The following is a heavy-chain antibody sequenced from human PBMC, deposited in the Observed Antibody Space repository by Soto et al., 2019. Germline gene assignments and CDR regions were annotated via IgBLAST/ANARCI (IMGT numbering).Heavy chain of an antibody. J-gene: IGHJ6*03. V-gene: IGHV3-66*01. CDR1: GFTVSSNY. D-gene: IGHD6-19*01. CDR2: IYSGGST. CDR3: ARDVDSSGWADYYYYYMDV. Sequence: GGSLRLSCAASGFTVSSNYMSWVRQAPGKGLEWVSVIYSGGSTYYADSVKGRFTISRDNSKNTLYLQMNSLRAEDTAVYYCARDVDSSGWADYYYYYMDVWGKGTTVTVSS.